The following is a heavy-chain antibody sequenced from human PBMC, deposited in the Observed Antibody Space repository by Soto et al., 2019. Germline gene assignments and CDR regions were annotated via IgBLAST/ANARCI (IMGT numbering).Heavy chain of an antibody. J-gene: IGHJ6*02. CDR1: GYTFSSYS. Sequence: QVQLVQSGAEVKKPGASVKVSCKTSGYTFSSYSISWVRQAPGQGLEWRGWIIGYNGNTHYAQKLQGRVTMNTDTSTSTAYMELRSLRSDDTAVYYCARDIGGGEDVWGQGTTVTVSS. V-gene: IGHV1-18*01. CDR3: ARDIGGGEDV. CDR2: IIGYNGNT. D-gene: IGHD3-16*01.